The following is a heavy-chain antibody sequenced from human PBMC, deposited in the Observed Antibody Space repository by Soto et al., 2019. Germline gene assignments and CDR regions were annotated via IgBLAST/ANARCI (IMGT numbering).Heavy chain of an antibody. J-gene: IGHJ4*02. D-gene: IGHD5-18*01. Sequence: SETLSLTCTVSGGSISSGGYSWSWIRQHPGKGLEWIGDIYYSGTTYHNPSLRSRLTISGDASKNQFSLKLSSVTAADTALYYCARGRGYSYGPYYFDYWGQGTLVTVSS. CDR1: GGSISSGGYS. CDR3: ARGRGYSYGPYYFDY. CDR2: IYYSGTT. V-gene: IGHV4-31*03.